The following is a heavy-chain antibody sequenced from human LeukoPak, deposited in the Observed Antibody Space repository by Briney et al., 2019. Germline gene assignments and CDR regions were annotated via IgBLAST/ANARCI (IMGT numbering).Heavy chain of an antibody. Sequence: GASVKVSCKASGYTFTSYAMHWVRQAPGQRLEWMGWINAGNGNTKYSQKFQGRVTITWDTSASTAYMELSSLRSEDTAVYYCARSTPSLLAYYYYGMDVWGQGTTVTVSS. CDR1: GYTFTSYA. J-gene: IGHJ6*02. CDR2: INAGNGNT. V-gene: IGHV1-3*01. CDR3: ARSTPSLLAYYYYGMDV.